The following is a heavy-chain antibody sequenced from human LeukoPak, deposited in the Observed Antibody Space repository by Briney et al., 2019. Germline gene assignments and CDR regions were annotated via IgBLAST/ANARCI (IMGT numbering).Heavy chain of an antibody. CDR1: GYTLTELT. J-gene: IGHJ4*02. CDR2: FDPEDGET. V-gene: IGHV1-24*01. CDR3: ATRRTGSGSYYSFDY. Sequence: GASVKVSCKVSGYTLTELTMHWVRQAPGKGLEWMGGFDPEDGETIYAQKFQGRVTMTEDTSTDTAYMELSSLRSEDTAVYYCATRRTGSGSYYSFDYWGQGTLVTVSS. D-gene: IGHD3-10*01.